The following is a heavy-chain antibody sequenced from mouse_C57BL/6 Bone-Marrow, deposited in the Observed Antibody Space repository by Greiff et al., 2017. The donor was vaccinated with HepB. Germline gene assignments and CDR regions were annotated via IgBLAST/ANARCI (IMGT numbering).Heavy chain of an antibody. J-gene: IGHJ2*01. CDR2: ISYDGSN. Sequence: EVKLMESGPGLVKPSQSLSLTCSVTGYSITSGYYWNWIRQFPGNKLEWMGYISYDGSNNYNPSLKNRISITRDTSKNQFFLKLNSVTTEDTATYYCVSTNYGSRGFDYWGQGTTLTVSS. CDR3: VSTNYGSRGFDY. D-gene: IGHD1-1*01. CDR1: GYSITSGYY. V-gene: IGHV3-6*01.